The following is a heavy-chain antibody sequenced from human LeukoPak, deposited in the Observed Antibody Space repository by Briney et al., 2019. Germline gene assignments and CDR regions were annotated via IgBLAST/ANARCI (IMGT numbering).Heavy chain of an antibody. CDR3: AREWRLILRFSPSAFDI. J-gene: IGHJ3*02. D-gene: IGHD3-3*01. Sequence: HPGGSLRLSCAASGFTFSAYGMHWVRQAPGKGLEWVTFVPYDGSNEYYADAVKGRFAISRDNSKNTLYLQMNSLRAEDTAVYYCAREWRLILRFSPSAFDIWGQGTMVTVSS. CDR1: GFTFSAYG. CDR2: VPYDGSNE. V-gene: IGHV3-30*02.